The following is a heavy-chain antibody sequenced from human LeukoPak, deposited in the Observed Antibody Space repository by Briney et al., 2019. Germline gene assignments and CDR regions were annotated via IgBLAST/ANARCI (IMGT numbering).Heavy chain of an antibody. D-gene: IGHD4-23*01. CDR2: INPNSGGT. CDR1: GYTFTGYY. Sequence: WASVKVSCKASGYTFTGYYMHWVRQAPGQGLEWIAWINPNSGGTSYAEKFQGRFTMTRDKSISTAYMELSRLRSDDTAVYYCARDRVTVVTPRYGMDVWGQGTTVTVSS. V-gene: IGHV1-2*02. J-gene: IGHJ6*02. CDR3: ARDRVTVVTPRYGMDV.